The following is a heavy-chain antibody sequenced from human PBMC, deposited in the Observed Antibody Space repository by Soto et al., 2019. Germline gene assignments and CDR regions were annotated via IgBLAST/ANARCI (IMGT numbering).Heavy chain of an antibody. CDR2: IIPIFGTA. CDR1: GGTFSSYA. V-gene: IGHV1-69*01. D-gene: IGHD6-6*01. Sequence: QVQLVQSGAEVKKPGSSVKVSCKASGGTFSSYAISWVRQAPGQGREWMGGIIPIFGTANNAQKFQGRVTITADESTSTAYMELRSRRPEDTAVYYCARDLSIAAPINWFDPWGQGTLVTVSS. CDR3: ARDLSIAAPINWFDP. J-gene: IGHJ5*02.